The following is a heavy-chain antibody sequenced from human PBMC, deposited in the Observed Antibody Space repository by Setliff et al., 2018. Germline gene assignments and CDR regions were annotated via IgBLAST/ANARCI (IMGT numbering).Heavy chain of an antibody. V-gene: IGHV4-39*07. CDR1: GGSISSSGYY. Sequence: SETLSLTCTVSGGSISSSGYYWGWIRQPPGKGLEWIGSIYYRGSTYYNPSLKSRVTMSVDASKNQFSLKLSFVTAADTAAYYCARGDSSGYYYILFDFWGQGTLVTVSS. CDR2: IYYRGST. D-gene: IGHD3-22*01. CDR3: ARGDSSGYYYILFDF. J-gene: IGHJ4*02.